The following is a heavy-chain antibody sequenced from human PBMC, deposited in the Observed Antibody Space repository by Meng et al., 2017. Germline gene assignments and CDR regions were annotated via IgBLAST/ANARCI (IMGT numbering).Heavy chain of an antibody. CDR3: ARDEDISAAGKLFGDY. J-gene: IGHJ4*02. CDR1: GYNFPDYY. D-gene: IGHD6-25*01. V-gene: IGHV1-2*06. Sequence: GQSVLSGAEVKKPGASVKVSCKPSGYNFPDYYIHWVRRAPGQVLEWMGRINPKSGDTHYAQKFQARVTMTGDTSISTAYMELSGLRSDDTAMYYCARDEDISAAGKLFGDYWGQGTLVTVSS. CDR2: INPKSGDT.